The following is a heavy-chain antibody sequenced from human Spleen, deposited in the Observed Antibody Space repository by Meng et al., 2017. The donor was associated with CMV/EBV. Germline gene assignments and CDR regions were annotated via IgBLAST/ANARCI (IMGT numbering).Heavy chain of an antibody. CDR1: GGSISSSRYY. CDR3: ARHLGSGYFYFDY. CDR2: IYYSGST. D-gene: IGHD3-22*01. Sequence: VSGGSISSSRYYWGWIRQPPGKGLEWIGSIYYSGSTYYNPSLKSRVTISVDTSKNQFSLKLSSVTAADTAVFFCARHLGSGYFYFDYWGQGTLVTVSS. V-gene: IGHV4-39*01. J-gene: IGHJ4*02.